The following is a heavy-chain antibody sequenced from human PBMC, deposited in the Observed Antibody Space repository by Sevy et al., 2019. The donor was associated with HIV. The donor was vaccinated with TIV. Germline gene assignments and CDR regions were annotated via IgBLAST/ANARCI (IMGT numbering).Heavy chain of an antibody. Sequence: GGSLRLSCAASGFTFSSYSMNWVRQAPGKGLEWASYISGSSTTIYYADSVKGRFTISRDNAKNSLYLQMNSLRAEDTAVYYCAREGGYSYQGMDVWGQGTTVTVSS. D-gene: IGHD5-12*01. J-gene: IGHJ6*02. CDR2: ISGSSTTI. V-gene: IGHV3-48*01. CDR3: AREGGYSYQGMDV. CDR1: GFTFSSYS.